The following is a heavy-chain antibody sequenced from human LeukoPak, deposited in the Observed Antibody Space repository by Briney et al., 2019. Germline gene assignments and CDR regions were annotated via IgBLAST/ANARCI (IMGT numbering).Heavy chain of an antibody. J-gene: IGHJ4*02. CDR3: ARLQPSSLLDY. Sequence: PSETLSLTCTVSGGSISSSSYYWGWIRQPPGKGLEWIGAIYYSGTTYYNPSLKSRVAISVDTSKNQFSLKLSSVTAADTAVCFCARLQPSSLLDYWGQGTLVTVSS. V-gene: IGHV4-39*01. CDR2: IYYSGTT. CDR1: GGSISSSSYY. D-gene: IGHD6-13*01.